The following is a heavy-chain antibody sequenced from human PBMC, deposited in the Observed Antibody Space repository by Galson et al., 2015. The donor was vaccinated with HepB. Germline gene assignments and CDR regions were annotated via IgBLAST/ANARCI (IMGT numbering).Heavy chain of an antibody. V-gene: IGHV6-1*01. CDR1: GDSVSSNSAA. Sequence: CAISGDSVSSNSAAWNWNRQSPSRGLEWLGRTYYRSKWYNDYAVSVKSRITINPDTSKNQFSLKLNSVTAADTAGYYWARGWGCTSTGCSVRFDFWGQGTLVTVSP. CDR2: TYYRSKWYN. D-gene: IGHD2-2*01. J-gene: IGHJ4*02. CDR3: ARGWGCTSTGCSVRFDF.